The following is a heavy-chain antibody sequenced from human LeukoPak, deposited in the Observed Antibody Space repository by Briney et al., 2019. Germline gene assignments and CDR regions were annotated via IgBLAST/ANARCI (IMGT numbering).Heavy chain of an antibody. CDR1: GFTFSVSA. Sequence: PGGSLRLSCAASGFTFSVSAMHWVRQASGKGLEWVGRIRSKANSYATAYAASVKGRFTISRDDSKNTAYLQMNSLKTEDTAVYYCTRHNYYGSGSYYNGDYWGQGTLVTVYS. CDR3: TRHNYYGSGSYYNGDY. J-gene: IGHJ4*02. V-gene: IGHV3-73*01. CDR2: IRSKANSYAT. D-gene: IGHD3-10*01.